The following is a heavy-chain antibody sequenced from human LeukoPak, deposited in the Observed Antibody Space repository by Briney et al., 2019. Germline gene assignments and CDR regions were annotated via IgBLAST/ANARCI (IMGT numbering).Heavy chain of an antibody. J-gene: IGHJ6*02. Sequence: ASVKVSCKASGYTFTSYAMHWVRQAPGQGLEWMGWISADSGNSYYAQNFQDRVTMTTDRSTSTGYLELRSLRSDDTAVYYCASGSYLWGGMDVWGQGTTVTVSS. D-gene: IGHD1-26*01. CDR3: ASGSYLWGGMDV. CDR1: GYTFTSYA. V-gene: IGHV1-18*01. CDR2: ISADSGNS.